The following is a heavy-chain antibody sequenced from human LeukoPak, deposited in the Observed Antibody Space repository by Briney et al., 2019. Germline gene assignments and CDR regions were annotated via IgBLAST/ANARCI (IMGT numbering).Heavy chain of an antibody. V-gene: IGHV4-59*01. Sequence: PSETLSLTCTVSGGSISSYYWSWIRQPPGKGLEWIGYIYYSGGTNYNPSLKSRVTISVDTSKNQFSLKLSSVTAADTAVYYCARLVGATAIDAFDIWGQGTMVTVSS. CDR3: ARLVGATAIDAFDI. J-gene: IGHJ3*02. CDR2: IYYSGGT. D-gene: IGHD1-26*01. CDR1: GGSISSYY.